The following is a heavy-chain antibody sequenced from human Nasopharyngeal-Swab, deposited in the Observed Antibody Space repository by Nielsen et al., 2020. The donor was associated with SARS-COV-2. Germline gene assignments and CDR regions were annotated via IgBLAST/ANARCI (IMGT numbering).Heavy chain of an antibody. V-gene: IGHV1-8*01. J-gene: IGHJ5*02. CDR2: MNPNSGNT. Sequence: ASVKVSCKASGYTFTSYDINWVRQATGQGLEWMGWMNPNSGNTGYAQKFQGRVTMTRNTSISTAYMELSSLRSEDTAVYYCPRRRVPAATNWFDPWGQGTLVTVSS. CDR1: GYTFTSYD. D-gene: IGHD2-2*01. CDR3: PRRRVPAATNWFDP.